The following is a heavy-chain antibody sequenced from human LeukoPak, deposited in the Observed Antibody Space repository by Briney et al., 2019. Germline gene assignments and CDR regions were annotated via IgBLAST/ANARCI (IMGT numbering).Heavy chain of an antibody. CDR3: ARSSIAVAHDAFDI. CDR2: IYYSGRT. V-gene: IGHV4-59*01. CDR1: GGSISSYY. D-gene: IGHD6-19*01. J-gene: IGHJ3*02. Sequence: SETLSLTCTVSGGSISSYYWSWLRQPPGKGLEWIGYIYYSGRTNYNPSLKSRLTISVDTSKNQFSLKLSSVTAADTAVYYCARSSIAVAHDAFDIWGQGTMVTVSS.